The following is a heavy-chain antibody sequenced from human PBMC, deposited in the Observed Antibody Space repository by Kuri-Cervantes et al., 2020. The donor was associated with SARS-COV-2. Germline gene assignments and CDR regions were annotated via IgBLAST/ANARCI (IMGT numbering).Heavy chain of an antibody. D-gene: IGHD3-10*01. J-gene: IGHJ6*02. Sequence: GGSLRLSCAASGFTFSSYAMSWVRQAPGKGLEWVSVIYSGGSSTYYADSVKGRVTISRDNSKNTLYLQMNSLRAEDTAVYYCASMVRGNYGMDVWGQGTTVTVSS. V-gene: IGHV3-23*03. CDR1: GFTFSSYA. CDR3: ASMVRGNYGMDV. CDR2: IYSGGSST.